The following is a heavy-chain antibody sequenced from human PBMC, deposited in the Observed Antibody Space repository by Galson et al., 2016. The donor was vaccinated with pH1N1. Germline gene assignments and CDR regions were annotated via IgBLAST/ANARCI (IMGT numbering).Heavy chain of an antibody. CDR2: VDWDDDK. CDR3: ARTQFHDSGAYEGVWFDF. V-gene: IGHV2-70*11. D-gene: IGHD4/OR15-4a*01. J-gene: IGHJ5*01. Sequence: PALVKPTQTLTLTCTFSGFSLSTSAMCVSWIRQPPGKALEWLARVDWDDDKTYTTSLKTRLTISKDTSNNQVVLTMTNMDPVDTATFYCARTQFHDSGAYEGVWFDFWGQGTLVTVSS. CDR1: GFSLSTSAMC.